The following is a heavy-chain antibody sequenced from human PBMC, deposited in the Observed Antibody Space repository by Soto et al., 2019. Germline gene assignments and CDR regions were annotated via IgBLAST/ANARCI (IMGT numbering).Heavy chain of an antibody. Sequence: QVQLVESGGGVVQPGRSLRLSCAASGFTFSNYGIHWVRQAPGKGLVWVTVISYDGSHKYYADSVKGRFTISRDNSKNTVYXXXNSLXXEDXAVYXXXXXXGDXSXYSWGIDVWGQGTTVTVSS. D-gene: IGHD4-4*01. CDR3: XXXXGDXSXYSWGIDV. CDR1: GFTFSNYG. V-gene: IGHV3-30*03. CDR2: ISYDGSHK. J-gene: IGHJ6*02.